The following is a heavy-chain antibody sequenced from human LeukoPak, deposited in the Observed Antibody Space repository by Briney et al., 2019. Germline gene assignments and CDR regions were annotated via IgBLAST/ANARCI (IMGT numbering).Heavy chain of an antibody. Sequence: SETLSLTCVVYGGSLSGYWWSWIRQPPGEGLEWIGEISHSGSTNYNPSFKSRVTMSVDTSKNQVSLKLTSVTAGDTAVYYCVRGHGYIWGMSGYWGQGTLVTVSS. CDR2: ISHSGST. CDR1: GGSLSGYW. J-gene: IGHJ4*02. V-gene: IGHV4-34*01. CDR3: VRGHGYIWGMSGY. D-gene: IGHD3-16*01.